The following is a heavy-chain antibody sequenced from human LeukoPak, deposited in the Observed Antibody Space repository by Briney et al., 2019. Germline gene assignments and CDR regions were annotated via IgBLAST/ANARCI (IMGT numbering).Heavy chain of an antibody. Sequence: GGSLRLSCAASGFTFSSYAMHWVRQAPGKGLEWVAVISYDGSNKYYADSVKGRFTIARDNSKNTLYLQMNSLTAEDTAVYYCASSYSSSWNYYYYYMDVWGKGTTVTVSS. V-gene: IGHV3-30*01. CDR1: GFTFSSYA. CDR2: ISYDGSNK. D-gene: IGHD6-13*01. CDR3: ASSYSSSWNYYYYYMDV. J-gene: IGHJ6*03.